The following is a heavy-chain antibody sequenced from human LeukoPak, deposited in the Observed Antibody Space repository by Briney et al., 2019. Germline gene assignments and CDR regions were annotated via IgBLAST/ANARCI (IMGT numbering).Heavy chain of an antibody. CDR1: GYSIRSGYY. CDR2: VFHTGGT. CDR3: AAIQGSFDY. J-gene: IGHJ4*02. Sequence: SETLSLTCTVSGYSIRSGYYWGWIRQSPGKGLEWIASVFHTGGTYYNPSVRSRVTISVDTSKNHFSLKVSSVTAADTAVYYCAAIQGSFDYWGQGALVIVSS. V-gene: IGHV4-38-2*02. D-gene: IGHD2-15*01.